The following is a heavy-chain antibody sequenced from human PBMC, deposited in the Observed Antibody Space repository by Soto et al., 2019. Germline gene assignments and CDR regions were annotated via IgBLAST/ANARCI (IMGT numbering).Heavy chain of an antibody. V-gene: IGHV3-30*18. D-gene: IGHD1-26*01. Sequence: QVQLVESGGGVVQPGRSLRLSCAASGFSFSDYGIHWVRQAPGKGLEWVAVISHYETKKYFEDSVKGRFTISRDNSKNTVYLQLNRLSPEDTAVYYCAKDWVGGSNRYQLDKWGQGTLVIVSS. CDR1: GFSFSDYG. J-gene: IGHJ4*02. CDR2: ISHYETKK. CDR3: AKDWVGGSNRYQLDK.